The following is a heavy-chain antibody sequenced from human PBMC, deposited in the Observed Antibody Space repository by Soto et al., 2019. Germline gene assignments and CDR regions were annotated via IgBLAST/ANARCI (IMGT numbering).Heavy chain of an antibody. J-gene: IGHJ4*02. CDR2: IYFSGST. Sequence: SETLSLTCSVSGGSMDGYYWSWIRQTPGQGLEWLGYIYFSGSTRYNPSLKSRLTISLDKSKRQFSMSLSSVTAADTAVYYCARSVATPATNIDFWGQGTLVTVSS. D-gene: IGHD2-15*01. CDR1: GGSMDGYY. V-gene: IGHV4-4*09. CDR3: ARSVATPATNIDF.